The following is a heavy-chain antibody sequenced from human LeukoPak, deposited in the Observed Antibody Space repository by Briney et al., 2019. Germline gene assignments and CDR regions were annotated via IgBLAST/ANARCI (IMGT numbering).Heavy chain of an antibody. J-gene: IGHJ4*02. CDR1: GYTFTGYY. CDR2: INPNSGGT. Sequence: GASVKVSCKASGYTFTGYYMHWVRQAPGQGLEWMGWINPNSGGTNYAQKFQGRVTMTRDTSISTAYMELSRLRSDDTPVYYCAREEYSSPSPPDYWGQGTLVTVSS. CDR3: AREEYSSPSPPDY. D-gene: IGHD6-6*01. V-gene: IGHV1-2*02.